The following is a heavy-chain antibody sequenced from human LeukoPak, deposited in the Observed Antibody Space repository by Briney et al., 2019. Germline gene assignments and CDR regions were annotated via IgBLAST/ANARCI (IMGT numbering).Heavy chain of an antibody. J-gene: IGHJ6*02. CDR3: ASLYYDILTGSPPGMDV. D-gene: IGHD3-9*01. CDR1: GYTFTSYD. Sequence: ASVKVSCKASGYTFTSYDINWVRQATGQGLEWMGWMNPNSGNTGYAQKFQGRVTMTRNTSISTAYMELSSLRSEDTAVYYCASLYYDILTGSPPGMDVWGQGTTVTVSS. V-gene: IGHV1-8*01. CDR2: MNPNSGNT.